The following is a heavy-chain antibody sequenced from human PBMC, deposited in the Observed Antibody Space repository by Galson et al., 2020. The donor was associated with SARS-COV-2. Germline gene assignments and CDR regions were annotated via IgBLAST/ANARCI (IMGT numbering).Heavy chain of an antibody. CDR1: GDSMNDYY. Sequence: ASETLSLTCTVSGDSMNDYYWSWIRQSPGKGLEWIGYIFYSGSTNYNPSLKSRVSMSVDMSKNQFSLRLSSMTAADTAVYYCARHSALVYYYASGRNFGNWFDPWGQGTLVTVSS. J-gene: IGHJ5*02. CDR2: IFYSGST. D-gene: IGHD3-10*01. V-gene: IGHV4-59*08. CDR3: ARHSALVYYYASGRNFGNWFDP.